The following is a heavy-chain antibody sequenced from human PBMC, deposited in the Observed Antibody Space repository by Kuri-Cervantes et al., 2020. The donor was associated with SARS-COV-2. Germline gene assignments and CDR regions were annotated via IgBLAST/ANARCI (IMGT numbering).Heavy chain of an antibody. J-gene: IGHJ6*02. CDR2: IKQDGSEK. CDR1: GFTFSSYW. V-gene: IGHV3-7*05. D-gene: IGHD3-9*01. Sequence: GESLKISCAASGFTFSSYWMSWVRQAPGKGLEWVANIKQDGSEKHYVDSAKGRFTISRDNAKNSLYLQMNSLRAEDTAVYYCARDGIITISYYYYYGMDVWGQGTTVTVSS. CDR3: ARDGIITISYYYYYGMDV.